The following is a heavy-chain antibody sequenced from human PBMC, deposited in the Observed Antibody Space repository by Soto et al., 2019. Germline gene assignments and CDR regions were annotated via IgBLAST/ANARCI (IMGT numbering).Heavy chain of an antibody. CDR3: AKVSESSGSYYHVPPYFDY. J-gene: IGHJ4*02. CDR1: GFTFSSYG. V-gene: IGHV3-30*18. Sequence: QVQLVESGGGVVQPGRSLRLSCAASGFTFSSYGMHWVRQAPGKGLEWVAVISYDGSNKYYADSVKGRFTISRDNSKNTLYLQMNSLRAEDTAVYCCAKVSESSGSYYHVPPYFDYWGQGTLVTVSS. D-gene: IGHD3-10*01. CDR2: ISYDGSNK.